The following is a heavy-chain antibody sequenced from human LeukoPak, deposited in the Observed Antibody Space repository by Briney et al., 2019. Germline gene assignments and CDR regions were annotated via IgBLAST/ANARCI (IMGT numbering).Heavy chain of an antibody. CDR3: AKLDYYDIH. Sequence: PGGSLRLSCAASGFTFSSYAMSWVRQAPGKGLEWVSSITGSSASTYYADSVKGRFTISRDNSKNTLYLQMNSLRAEDTAVYFCAKLDYYDIHWGQGTLVTVSS. V-gene: IGHV3-23*01. J-gene: IGHJ4*02. CDR2: ITGSSAST. D-gene: IGHD3-22*01. CDR1: GFTFSSYA.